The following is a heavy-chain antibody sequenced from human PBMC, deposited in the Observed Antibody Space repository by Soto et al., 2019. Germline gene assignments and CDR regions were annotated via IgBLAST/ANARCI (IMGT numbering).Heavy chain of an antibody. D-gene: IGHD5-18*01. V-gene: IGHV3-33*01. CDR3: VRDEIQIWSYVGSFDY. CDR2: VWINGGNI. Sequence: PGGSLRLSCAASGFTFSNYGMHWVRQTPGRGLEWVAIVWINGGNIGYGQSVQGRFTVSRDDSKNMLYLQMDSLGVEDTAVYYCVRDEIQIWSYVGSFDYWGQGSVVTVSS. CDR1: GFTFSNYG. J-gene: IGHJ4*02.